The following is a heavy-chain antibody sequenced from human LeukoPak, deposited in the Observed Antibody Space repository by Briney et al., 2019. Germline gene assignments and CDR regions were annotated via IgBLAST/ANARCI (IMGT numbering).Heavy chain of an antibody. V-gene: IGHV3-48*03. J-gene: IGHJ4*02. CDR3: ARVIVSRGWYEDY. D-gene: IGHD6-19*01. Sequence: GGSLRLSCAASGFTFSSYEMNWVRQAPGKGLEWVSYISSSGNTIYYADSVKGRFTISRDNSKNMLYLQMNSLGTEDTAVYYCARVIVSRGWYEDYWGQGTLVTVSS. CDR2: ISSSGNTI. CDR1: GFTFSSYE.